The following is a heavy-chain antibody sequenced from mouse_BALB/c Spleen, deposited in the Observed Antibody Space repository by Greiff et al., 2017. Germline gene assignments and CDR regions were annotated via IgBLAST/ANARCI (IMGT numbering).Heavy chain of an antibody. CDR1: GYTFTSYT. CDR2: INPSSGYT. V-gene: IGHV1-4*01. J-gene: IGHJ4*01. CDR3: AKITTATMAMDY. D-gene: IGHD1-2*01. Sequence: VKLMESGAELARPGASVKMSCKASGYTFTSYTMHWVKQRPGQGLEWIGYINPSSGYTNYNQKFKDKATLTADKSSSTAYMQLSSLTSEDSAVYYCAKITTATMAMDYWGQGTSVTVSS.